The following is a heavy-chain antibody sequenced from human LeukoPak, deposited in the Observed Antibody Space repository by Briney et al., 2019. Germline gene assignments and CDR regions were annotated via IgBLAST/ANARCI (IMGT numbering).Heavy chain of an antibody. D-gene: IGHD2-21*02. CDR1: GFTFSSYA. J-gene: IGHJ4*02. V-gene: IGHV3-23*01. CDR3: AKDKHIVVVTAID. CDR2: ISGSGGST. Sequence: GGSLRLSCAASGFTFSSYAMSWVRQAPGKGLEWVSAISGSGGSTYYADSVKGRFTVSRDNSKNTLYLQMNSLRAEDTAVYYCAKDKHIVVVTAIDWGQGTLVTVSS.